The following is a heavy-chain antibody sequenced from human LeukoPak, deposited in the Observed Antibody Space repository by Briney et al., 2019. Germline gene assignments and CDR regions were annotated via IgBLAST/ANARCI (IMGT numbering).Heavy chain of an antibody. CDR2: IYYSGST. Sequence: PSETLSLTCTVSGGSISSSSYYWGWIRQPPGKGLEWIGSIYYSGSTYYNPSLKSRVTISVDTSKNQFSLKVSSVTAADTAVYYCARHLKGMWELLFVDYWGQGTLVTVSS. CDR3: ARHLKGMWELLFVDY. V-gene: IGHV4-39*01. D-gene: IGHD1-26*01. CDR1: GGSISSSSYY. J-gene: IGHJ4*02.